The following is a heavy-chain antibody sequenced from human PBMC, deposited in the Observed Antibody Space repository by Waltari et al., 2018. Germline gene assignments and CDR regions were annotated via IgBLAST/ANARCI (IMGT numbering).Heavy chain of an antibody. CDR1: GFTFSSYA. D-gene: IGHD2-2*02. J-gene: IGHJ6*02. CDR2: ISGSGGGT. Sequence: EVQLLESGGGLVQPGGSLRLSCAASGFTFSSYAMSWVRQAPGKGLEWVSAISGSGGGTYTAASGKGRFTISRENAKSRLYLQMNCLGAEDTAVYSCARDCGPAAIIGYYYGMDVWGPGTAVTVSS. V-gene: IGHV3-23*01. CDR3: ARDCGPAAIIGYYYGMDV.